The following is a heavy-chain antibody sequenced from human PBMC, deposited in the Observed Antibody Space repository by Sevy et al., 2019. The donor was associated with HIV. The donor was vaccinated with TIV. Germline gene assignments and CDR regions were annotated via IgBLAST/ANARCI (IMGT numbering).Heavy chain of an antibody. CDR2: IHSDDTT. CDR1: GFTVNSNY. CDR3: ARGKSGYGYALNY. Sequence: GGSLRLSCAASGFTVNSNYMTWVRQAPGKGLEGVSVIHSDDTTYHADSVKDRFTISRDNIKNTLYLHMSSLGAEDTAVYYCARGKSGYGYALNYWGQGTLVTVSS. D-gene: IGHD5-18*01. V-gene: IGHV3-66*01. J-gene: IGHJ4*02.